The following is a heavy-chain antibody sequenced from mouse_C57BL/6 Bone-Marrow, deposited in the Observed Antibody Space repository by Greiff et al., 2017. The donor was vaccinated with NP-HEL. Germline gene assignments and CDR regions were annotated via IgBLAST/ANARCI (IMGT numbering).Heavy chain of an antibody. V-gene: IGHV1-50*01. D-gene: IGHD3-1*01. Sequence: QVQLQQPGAELVKPGASVKLSCKASGYTFTSYWMQWVKQRPGQGLEWIGEIDPSDSYTNYNQKFKGKATLTVDTSSSTAYMQLSSLTSEDSAVYYCARDRDSYFDYWGQGTTLTVSS. CDR1: GYTFTSYW. J-gene: IGHJ2*01. CDR3: ARDRDSYFDY. CDR2: IDPSDSYT.